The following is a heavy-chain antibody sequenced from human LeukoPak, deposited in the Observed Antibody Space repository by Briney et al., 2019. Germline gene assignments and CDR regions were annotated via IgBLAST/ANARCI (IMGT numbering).Heavy chain of an antibody. D-gene: IGHD2-15*01. CDR1: GYSISSGYY. CDR3: ARDRIYCSGGSCYTPGIFDY. J-gene: IGHJ4*02. V-gene: IGHV4-38-2*02. CDR2: IYHSGTI. Sequence: PSETLSLTCNVSGYSISSGYYWGWIRQPPGKGLEWIGIIYHSGTIYYNPSLKSRVTISVDTSKNQFSLKLSSVTAADTALYYCARDRIYCSGGSCYTPGIFDYWGQGTLVTVSS.